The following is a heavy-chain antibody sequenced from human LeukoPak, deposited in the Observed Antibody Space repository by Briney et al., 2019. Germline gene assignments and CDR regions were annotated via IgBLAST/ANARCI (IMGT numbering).Heavy chain of an antibody. CDR3: ARDSGGYSYGMDV. J-gene: IGHJ6*02. V-gene: IGHV6-1*01. Sequence: SQTLSLTCAISGDSVSSNSVAWSWIRQSPSRGLEWLGRTYYRSKWYNDYAVSVKSRITINPDTSKNQFSLQLTSVTPEDTAVYYCARDSGGYSYGMDVWGQGTTVTVSS. D-gene: IGHD1-26*01. CDR2: TYYRSKWYN. CDR1: GDSVSSNSVA.